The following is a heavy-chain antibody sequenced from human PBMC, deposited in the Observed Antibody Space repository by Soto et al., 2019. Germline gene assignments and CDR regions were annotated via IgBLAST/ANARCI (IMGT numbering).Heavy chain of an antibody. Sequence: XETLFLTCAVDGGSFSGYYWTWIRQPPGTGLEWIGEINHSGSTNYNPSHKSRVTISVDTSKNQFSLKLTSVTAADTAVYYCARDKITGLFDYWGQGTLVTVSS. CDR3: ARDKITGLFDY. CDR2: INHSGST. D-gene: IGHD2-8*02. V-gene: IGHV4-34*01. J-gene: IGHJ4*02. CDR1: GGSFSGYY.